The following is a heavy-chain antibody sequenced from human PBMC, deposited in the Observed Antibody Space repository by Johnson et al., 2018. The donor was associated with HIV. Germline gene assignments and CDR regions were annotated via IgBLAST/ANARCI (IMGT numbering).Heavy chain of an antibody. J-gene: IGHJ3*02. CDR2: ISYDGSNK. CDR3: ARDRTGGAFDI. CDR1: GFTFSSYA. D-gene: IGHD1-26*01. Sequence: QVQLVESGGGVVQPGRSLRLSCVASGFTFSSYAMHWVRQAPGKGLEWVAVISYDGSNKSYADSVKGRFTISRDNSKNTLYLQMNSLRVEDTALYYCARDRTGGAFDIWGQGTMVTVSS. V-gene: IGHV3-30-3*01.